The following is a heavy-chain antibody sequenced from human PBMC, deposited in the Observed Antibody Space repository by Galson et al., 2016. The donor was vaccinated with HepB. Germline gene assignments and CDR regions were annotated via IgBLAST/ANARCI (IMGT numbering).Heavy chain of an antibody. CDR1: GFSFTNTW. D-gene: IGHD3-22*01. CDR2: IKSRSDGGAI. J-gene: IGHJ4*02. CDR3: TTDLGAPRRSSGSSGYYYGPRGY. Sequence: SLRLSCAASGFSFTNTWMNWVRQAPGKGLEWVGRIKSRSDGGAIEYAAPVKGRFTIARDDSKNTLYLQMNSLKTEDTALCYCTTDLGAPRRSSGSSGYYYGPRGYWGQGTLVTVSS. V-gene: IGHV3-15*07.